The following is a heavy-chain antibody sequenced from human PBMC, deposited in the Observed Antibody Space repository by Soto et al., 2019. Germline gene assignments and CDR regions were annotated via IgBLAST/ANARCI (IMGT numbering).Heavy chain of an antibody. CDR1: GGSISSGDYY. J-gene: IGHJ6*02. CDR3: DRVRAAPNSGGMDV. Sequence: PSETMSLTCTVSGGSISSGDYYWSWIRQPPGKGLEWIGYIYYSGSNEYNLSRKSRVTISIDTCKNQISLKLSSVTAADTSVYYCDRVRAAPNSGGMDVWGQGTTVTVSS. V-gene: IGHV4-30-4*01. D-gene: IGHD2-15*01. CDR2: IYYSGSN.